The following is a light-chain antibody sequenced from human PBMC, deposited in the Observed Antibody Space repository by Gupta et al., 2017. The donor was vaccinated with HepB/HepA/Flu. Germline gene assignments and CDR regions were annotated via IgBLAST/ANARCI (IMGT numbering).Light chain of an antibody. J-gene: IGLJ2*01. CDR3: QSYDSSLSVGV. CDR1: SSNIVSGYD. Sequence: QSVLTQPPSXSGAPGQRVTISCTGSSSNIVSGYDVHWYQHLPGTAPKLLIYGNSNRPSGVPDRFSGSKSGTSASLAITGLQAEDEAYYYCQSYDSSLSVGVFGGGTKLTVL. CDR2: GNS. V-gene: IGLV1-40*01.